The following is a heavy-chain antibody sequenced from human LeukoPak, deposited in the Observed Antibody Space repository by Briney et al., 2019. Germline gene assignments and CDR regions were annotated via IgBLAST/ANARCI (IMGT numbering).Heavy chain of an antibody. CDR1: GFTFDDYA. J-gene: IGHJ4*02. CDR3: AKDSGGSYMY. D-gene: IGHD1-26*01. Sequence: GGSLRLSCAASGFTFDDYAMHWVRQAPGKGLEWVSGISWNSGNIGYADSVKGRFTISRDNAKNTLHLQSLRAEDTALYYCAKDSGGSYMYWGQGTLVTVSS. V-gene: IGHV3-9*01. CDR2: ISWNSGNI.